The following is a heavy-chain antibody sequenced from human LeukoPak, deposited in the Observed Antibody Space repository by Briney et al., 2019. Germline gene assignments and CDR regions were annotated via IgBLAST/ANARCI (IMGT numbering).Heavy chain of an antibody. D-gene: IGHD6-6*01. J-gene: IGHJ4*02. CDR2: MNPKNGST. Sequence: ASVKVSCKASGYNFVNYDINWVRQATGQGLEWMGWMNPKNGSTGYAQKFQGRVTMTRSTSITTAYLELSSLRSQDTAVYYCARGAARSFDYWGQGTLVTVSS. V-gene: IGHV1-8*01. CDR1: GYNFVNYD. CDR3: ARGAARSFDY.